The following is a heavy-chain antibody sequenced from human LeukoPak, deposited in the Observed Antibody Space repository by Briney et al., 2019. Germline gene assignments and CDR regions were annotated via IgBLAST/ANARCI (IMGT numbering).Heavy chain of an antibody. CDR2: IYPGDSDT. CDR3: ARSLDYYDSSFPY. V-gene: IGHV5-51*01. CDR1: GYSFTSYW. Sequence: GESLKISCKGSGYSFTSYWSGWVRQMPGKGLEWMGIIYPGDSDTRYSPSFQGQVTISADKSISTAYLQWSSLKASDTAMYYCARSLDYYDSSFPYWGQGTLVTVSS. J-gene: IGHJ4*02. D-gene: IGHD3-22*01.